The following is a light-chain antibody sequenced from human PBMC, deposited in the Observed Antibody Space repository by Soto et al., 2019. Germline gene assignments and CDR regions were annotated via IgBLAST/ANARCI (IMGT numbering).Light chain of an antibody. V-gene: IGKV2-28*01. CDR3: MQALQTPPA. J-gene: IGKJ3*01. CDR1: QSLLHSNGYNY. CDR2: LGS. Sequence: DVVMTQSPLSLPVTPGEPASISCRSSQSLLHSNGYNYLDWYLQKPGQSPQLLIYLGSHRASGVPDRFSGSGSGTDFTLKISRVEAEDVGVYYCMQALQTPPAVGPGTKVDIK.